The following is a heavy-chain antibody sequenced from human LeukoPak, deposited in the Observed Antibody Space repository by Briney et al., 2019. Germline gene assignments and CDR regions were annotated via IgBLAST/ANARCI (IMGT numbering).Heavy chain of an antibody. V-gene: IGHV1-2*02. CDR1: GYTFTSYG. CDR3: ARGCSSTSCYNDAFDI. D-gene: IGHD2-2*01. Sequence: VASVKVSCKASGYTFTSYGISWVRQAPGQGLEWMGWINPNSGGTNYAQKFQGRVTMTRDTSISTAYMELSRLRSDDTAVYYCARGCSSTSCYNDAFDIWGQGTMVTVSS. CDR2: INPNSGGT. J-gene: IGHJ3*02.